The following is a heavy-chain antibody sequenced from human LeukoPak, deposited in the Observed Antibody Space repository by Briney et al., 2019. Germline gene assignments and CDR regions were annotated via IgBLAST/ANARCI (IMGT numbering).Heavy chain of an antibody. Sequence: GGSLRLSCAASGFTFSSYSMNWVRQAPGRGLEWVSSISSSSKYIYYADSVKGRFTISRDNSKNTLYLQMNSLRAEDTAVYYCARLMVRGAFYYYYYMDVWGKGTTVTVSS. V-gene: IGHV3-21*01. CDR2: ISSSSKYI. D-gene: IGHD3-10*01. J-gene: IGHJ6*03. CDR1: GFTFSSYS. CDR3: ARLMVRGAFYYYYYMDV.